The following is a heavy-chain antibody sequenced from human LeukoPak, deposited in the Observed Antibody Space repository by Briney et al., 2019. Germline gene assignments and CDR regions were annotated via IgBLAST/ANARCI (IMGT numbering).Heavy chain of an antibody. CDR3: ARGRGWLQSTPFDY. CDR2: IYYSGSN. Sequence: SETLSLPCTVSGGSISSYYWSCFRQPPGKGLEWIGYIYYSGSNNYNPSLKSRVTISVDTSKNQFSLKLSSVTAADTAVYYCARGRGWLQSTPFDYWGQGTLVTVSS. V-gene: IGHV4-59*01. CDR1: GGSISSYY. J-gene: IGHJ4*02. D-gene: IGHD5-24*01.